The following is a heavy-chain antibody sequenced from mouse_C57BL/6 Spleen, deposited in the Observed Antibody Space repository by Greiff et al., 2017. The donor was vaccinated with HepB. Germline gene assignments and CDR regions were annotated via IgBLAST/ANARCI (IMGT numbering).Heavy chain of an antibody. V-gene: IGHV5-9*01. CDR2: ISGGGGNT. Sequence: EVQGVESGGGLVKPGGSLKLSCAASGFTFSSYTMSWVRQTPEKRLEWVATISGGGGNTYYPDSVKGRFTISRDNAKNTLYLQMSSLRSEDTALYYCARSTYYSKGGFAYWGQGTLVTVSA. J-gene: IGHJ3*01. D-gene: IGHD2-5*01. CDR3: ARSTYYSKGGFAY. CDR1: GFTFSSYT.